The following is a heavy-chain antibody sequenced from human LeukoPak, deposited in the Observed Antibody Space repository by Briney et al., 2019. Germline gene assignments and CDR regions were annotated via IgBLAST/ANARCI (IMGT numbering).Heavy chain of an antibody. D-gene: IGHD5-18*01. CDR3: ARGYSSADY. CDR2: IYRGGST. Sequence: GGSLRLSCAASGLNVSTNNMNWVRQAPGKGLGWVSVIYRGGSTLNANSVKGRFTISRDSSRNTLFLQMNSLRAEDTAVYYCARGYSSADYWGQGTLVTVSS. J-gene: IGHJ4*02. V-gene: IGHV3-53*01. CDR1: GLNVSTNN.